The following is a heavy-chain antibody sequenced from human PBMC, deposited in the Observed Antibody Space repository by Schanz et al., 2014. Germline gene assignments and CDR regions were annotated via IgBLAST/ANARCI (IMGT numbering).Heavy chain of an antibody. V-gene: IGHV3-48*04. Sequence: EVHLLESGGGLVEPGGSLRLSCATSGFSLDIFAVSWVRQAPGKGLEWVSYISSASSTINYADSVKGRFTISRDNAKNSLFLQMNSLRAEDTAVYYCLAPDYGMDVWGQGTTVTVSS. CDR3: LAPDYGMDV. CDR1: GFSLDIFA. J-gene: IGHJ6*02. CDR2: ISSASSTI.